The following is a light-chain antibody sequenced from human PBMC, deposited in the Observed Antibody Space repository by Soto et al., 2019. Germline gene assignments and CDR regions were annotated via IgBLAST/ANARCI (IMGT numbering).Light chain of an antibody. Sequence: EIVLSQSPATLSLSQGERATLSCRASPSVTNYLAWYQQKPGQPPRLLIYGAFNRAAGIPARFSGSGSGTDFTLTISRLEPEDFAVYYCQQYGSSRTFGQGTKVDVK. CDR2: GAF. J-gene: IGKJ1*01. CDR1: PSVTNY. CDR3: QQYGSSRT. V-gene: IGKV3-20*01.